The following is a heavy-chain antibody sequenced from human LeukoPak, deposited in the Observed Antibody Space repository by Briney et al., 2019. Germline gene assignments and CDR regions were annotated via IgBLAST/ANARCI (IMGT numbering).Heavy chain of an antibody. CDR1: GFTFSSYA. CDR2: ISYDGSNK. V-gene: IGHV3-30-3*01. J-gene: IGHJ4*02. Sequence: GGSLRLSCAASGFTFSSYAMHWVRQAPGKGLEWVAVISYDGSNKYYADSVKGRFTISRDNSKNTLYLQMNSLRAEDTAVYYCATPTGYWGQGTLVPVSS. D-gene: IGHD4-17*01. CDR3: ATPTGY.